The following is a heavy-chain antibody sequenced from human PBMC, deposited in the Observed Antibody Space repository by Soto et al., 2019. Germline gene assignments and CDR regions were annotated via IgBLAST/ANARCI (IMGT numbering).Heavy chain of an antibody. CDR3: AKDRGDDGWFDP. D-gene: IGHD3-10*01. CDR1: GFRFSVSA. J-gene: IGHJ5*02. CDR2: IRSKANNYAT. Sequence: PGGSLRLSCAASGFRFSVSAMHWVRQASGKGLEWVGRIRSKANNYATSYAASLKGRFTISRDNSKNTLYLQMNSLRAEDTAVYYCAKDRGDDGWFDPWGQGTLVTVSS. V-gene: IGHV3-73*01.